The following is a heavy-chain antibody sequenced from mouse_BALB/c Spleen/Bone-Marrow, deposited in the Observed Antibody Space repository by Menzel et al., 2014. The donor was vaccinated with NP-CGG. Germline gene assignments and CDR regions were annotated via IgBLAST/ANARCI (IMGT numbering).Heavy chain of an antibody. V-gene: IGHV14-3*02. CDR1: GFNIKDTY. CDR3: ARWDGNYIYAMDY. D-gene: IGHD2-1*01. CDR2: IDPANGNT. Sequence: EVQLQQSGAELVKPGASVKLSCTASGFNIKDTYMHWVKQRPEQGLEWIGRIDPANGNTKYDPKFQGKATITADTSSNTACLQLSSLTSEDTAVYYCARWDGNYIYAMDYWGQGTSVTVSS. J-gene: IGHJ4*01.